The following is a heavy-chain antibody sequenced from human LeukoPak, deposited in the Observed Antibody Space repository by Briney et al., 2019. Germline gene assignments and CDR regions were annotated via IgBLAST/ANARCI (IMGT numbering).Heavy chain of an antibody. D-gene: IGHD5-18*01. Sequence: NPSETLSLTCAVYGGSFSGYYWSWVRQPPGKGLEWIGEINHSGSTNYNPSLKSRVPISVDTSKNQFSLKLSSVTAADTAVYYCARGHTAMVFRKYYFDYWGQGTLVTVSS. J-gene: IGHJ4*02. CDR2: INHSGST. V-gene: IGHV4-34*01. CDR3: ARGHTAMVFRKYYFDY. CDR1: GGSFSGYY.